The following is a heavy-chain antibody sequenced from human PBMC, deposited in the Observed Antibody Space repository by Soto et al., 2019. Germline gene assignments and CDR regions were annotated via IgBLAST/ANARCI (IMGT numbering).Heavy chain of an antibody. J-gene: IGHJ4*02. V-gene: IGHV3-33*01. CDR2: IWYDGSNK. CDR3: ARDNWFGGYGYVDY. Sequence: QVQLVESGGGVVQPGRSLRLSCAASGFTFSSYGMHWVRQAPGKGLEWVAVIWYDGSNKYYADSVKGRFTISRDNSKNTLYLQRNSLRAEDTAVYYCARDNWFGGYGYVDYWGQGTLVTVSS. D-gene: IGHD3-10*01. CDR1: GFTFSSYG.